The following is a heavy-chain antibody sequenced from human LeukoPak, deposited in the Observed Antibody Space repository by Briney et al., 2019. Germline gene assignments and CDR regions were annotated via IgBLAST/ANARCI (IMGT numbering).Heavy chain of an antibody. V-gene: IGHV4-39*07. CDR3: ARVGYCSGGSCYGVGFDY. CDR1: GGSISSSSYY. D-gene: IGHD2-15*01. J-gene: IGHJ4*02. CDR2: IYYSGST. Sequence: SETLSLTCTVSGGSISSSSYYWGWIRQPPGKGLEWIGSIYYSGSTYYNPSLKSRVTISVDTSKNQFSLKLSSVTAADTAVYYCARVGYCSGGSCYGVGFDYWGQGTLVTVSS.